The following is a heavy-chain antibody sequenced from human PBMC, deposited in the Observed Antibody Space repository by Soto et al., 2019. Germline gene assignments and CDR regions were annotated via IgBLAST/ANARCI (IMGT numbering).Heavy chain of an antibody. D-gene: IGHD5-18*01. CDR2: IYYSGST. V-gene: IGHV4-59*01. Sequence: QVQLQESGPGLVKPSETLSLTCTVSGGSISSYYWSWIRQPPGKGLEWIGYIYYSGSTNYNPSLKSRVTISVDTSKNQFSLKLSSVTAADTAVYYRARGRIQLWYPFDYWGQGTLVTVSS. CDR1: GGSISSYY. J-gene: IGHJ4*02. CDR3: ARGRIQLWYPFDY.